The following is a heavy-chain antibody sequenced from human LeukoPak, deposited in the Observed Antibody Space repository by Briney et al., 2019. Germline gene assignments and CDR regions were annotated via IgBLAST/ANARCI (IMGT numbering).Heavy chain of an antibody. J-gene: IGHJ6*03. Sequence: PGGSLRLSCAVSGFTFSSYVMSWVRQAPGKGLEWVSAISGSGGSTYYADSVKDRFTISRDNSKNTLYLQMNSLRAEDTAVYYCAKSSSSYHYNMDVWGKGTTVTVSS. D-gene: IGHD6-6*01. CDR1: GFTFSSYV. V-gene: IGHV3-23*01. CDR3: AKSSSSYHYNMDV. CDR2: ISGSGGST.